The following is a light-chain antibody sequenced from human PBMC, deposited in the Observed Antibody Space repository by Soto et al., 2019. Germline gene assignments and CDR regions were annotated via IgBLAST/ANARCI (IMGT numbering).Light chain of an antibody. CDR3: QQYGRSPFT. V-gene: IGKV3-20*01. CDR2: GTS. J-gene: IGKJ3*01. Sequence: EIVLTQSPGTLSLSPGERATLSCRASQNVGSRYLAWYQQKPGQAPRLLIYGTSNRATGIPDRFSGSGSGTDFSLTISSLEPGDLAVYYCQQYGRSPFTFGPGTKVDIK. CDR1: QNVGSRY.